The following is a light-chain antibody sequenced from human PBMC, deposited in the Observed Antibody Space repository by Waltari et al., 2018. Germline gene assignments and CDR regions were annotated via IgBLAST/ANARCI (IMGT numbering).Light chain of an antibody. CDR3: TSYTTSSVL. CDR1: RTDIGGYNS. J-gene: IGLJ2*01. CDR2: DVS. V-gene: IGLV2-14*03. Sequence: QSALTPPASVSGSPAQSITISFPGTRTDIGGYNSVSCYQQHTGKAPKVIIYDVSSRPSGVSNRFSGSKSANTASLTISGLQAEDEADYYCTSYTTSSVLFGGGTKLTVL.